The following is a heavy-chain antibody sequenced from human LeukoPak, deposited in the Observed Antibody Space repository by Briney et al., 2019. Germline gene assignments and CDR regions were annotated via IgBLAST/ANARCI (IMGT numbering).Heavy chain of an antibody. J-gene: IGHJ4*02. V-gene: IGHV3-23*01. CDR3: AKFKSQLGSLAVAGTDLDY. Sequence: GGSLRHSCAASGFTFSSYAMSWVRQAPGKGLEWVSAISGSGGSTYYADSVKGRFTISRDNSKNTLYLQMNSLRAEDTAVYYCAKFKSQLGSLAVAGTDLDYWGQGTLVTVSS. CDR2: ISGSGGST. CDR1: GFTFSSYA. D-gene: IGHD6-19*01.